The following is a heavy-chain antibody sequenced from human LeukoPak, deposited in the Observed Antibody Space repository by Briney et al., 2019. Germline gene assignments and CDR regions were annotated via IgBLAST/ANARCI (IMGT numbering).Heavy chain of an antibody. CDR3: AKDFRWSFDY. Sequence: GGSLRLSCAASGFTFSINNTHWVRQAPGKGLEWVAFVENNGNEKYADSVRGRFTVSRDNSRNTLYLQMNSLRNEDTAVYYCAKDFRWSFDYWGQGSLVTVSS. D-gene: IGHD3-3*01. CDR2: VENNGNEK. J-gene: IGHJ4*02. CDR1: GFTFSINN. V-gene: IGHV3-30*02.